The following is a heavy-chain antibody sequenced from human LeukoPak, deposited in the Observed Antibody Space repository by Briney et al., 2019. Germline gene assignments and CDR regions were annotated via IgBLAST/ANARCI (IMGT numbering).Heavy chain of an antibody. J-gene: IGHJ3*02. CDR1: GGSISSYY. D-gene: IGHD3-10*01. Sequence: SETLSLTCTVSGGSISSYYWSRIRQPPGKGLEWIGYIYYSGSTNYNPSLKSRVTISVDTSKNQFSLKLSSVTAADTAVYYCARHWGVVRGVIRISGAFDIWGQGTMVTVSS. CDR2: IYYSGST. CDR3: ARHWGVVRGVIRISGAFDI. V-gene: IGHV4-59*08.